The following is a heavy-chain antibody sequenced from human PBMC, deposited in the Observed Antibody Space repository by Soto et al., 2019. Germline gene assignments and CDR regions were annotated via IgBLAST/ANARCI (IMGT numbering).Heavy chain of an antibody. J-gene: IGHJ4*02. CDR2: INAANGNT. D-gene: IGHD2-15*01. CDR1: GYTFTNNA. CDR3: ARDQGLCSGGSCWGYFDY. Sequence: QVQLVQSGAEVKKPGASVKVSCKASGYTFTNNAIHWVRQAPGQRLEWMGWINAANGNTKYSQKFQGRVTITRDTSASTAYMELISLRSEDTAVYYCARDQGLCSGGSCWGYFDYWGQGTLVTVSS. V-gene: IGHV1-3*01.